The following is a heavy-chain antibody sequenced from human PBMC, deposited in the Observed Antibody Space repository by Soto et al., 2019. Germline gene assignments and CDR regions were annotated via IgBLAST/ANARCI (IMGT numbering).Heavy chain of an antibody. Sequence: GPGPGGASETLSLTCTVSGGSISSDDYYWTWIRQPPGKGLEWIGYIYYSGSTYYNPSLNSRLTISLDTSKNQFSLKLSSVSAADTAVYYCARDRSNSPDYFDYWGQGTLVTVSS. V-gene: IGHV4-30-4*01. CDR2: IYYSGST. D-gene: IGHD6-6*01. CDR3: ARDRSNSPDYFDY. J-gene: IGHJ4*02. CDR1: GGSISSDDYY.